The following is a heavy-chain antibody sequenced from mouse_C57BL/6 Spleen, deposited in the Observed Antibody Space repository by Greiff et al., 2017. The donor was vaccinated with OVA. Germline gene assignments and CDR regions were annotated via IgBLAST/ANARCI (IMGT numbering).Heavy chain of an antibody. CDR3: TADGSSLYYAMDY. J-gene: IGHJ4*01. CDR2: IRLKSDNYAT. Sequence: EVKLVESGGGLVQPGGSMKLSCVASGFTFSNYWMNWVRQSPEKGLEWVAQIRLKSDNYATHYAVSVKGRFTISRDDSKSSVYLQMNNLRAEDTGIYYCTADGSSLYYAMDYWGQGTSVTVSS. V-gene: IGHV6-3*01. D-gene: IGHD1-1*01. CDR1: GFTFSNYW.